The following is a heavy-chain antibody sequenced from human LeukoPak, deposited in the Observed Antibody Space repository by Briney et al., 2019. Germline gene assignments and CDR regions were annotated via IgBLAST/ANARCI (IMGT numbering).Heavy chain of an antibody. CDR1: GGSISSYY. J-gene: IGHJ6*03. Sequence: SETLSLTCTVSGGSISSYYWSWIRQPAGKGLEWIGRIYTSGSTNYNPSLKSRVTMSVDTSKNQFSLELSSVTAADTAVYYCARDMRYYDILTGYYYYYYYMDVWGKGTTVTISS. D-gene: IGHD3-9*01. CDR3: ARDMRYYDILTGYYYYYYYMDV. CDR2: IYTSGST. V-gene: IGHV4-4*07.